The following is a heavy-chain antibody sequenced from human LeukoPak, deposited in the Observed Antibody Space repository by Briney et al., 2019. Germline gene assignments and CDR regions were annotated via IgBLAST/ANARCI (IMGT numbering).Heavy chain of an antibody. CDR3: AGGDRNGWYFDY. CDR1: GFTFDDHG. Sequence: PGGSLRLSCAASGFTFDDHGVSWFRQAPGRGLEWVSGINWNGGSTGYADSVKGRFTISRDNAKNSLYLQMNSLRAEDTALYYCAGGDRNGWYFDYWGQGTLVTVSS. J-gene: IGHJ4*02. V-gene: IGHV3-20*04. CDR2: INWNGGST. D-gene: IGHD6-19*01.